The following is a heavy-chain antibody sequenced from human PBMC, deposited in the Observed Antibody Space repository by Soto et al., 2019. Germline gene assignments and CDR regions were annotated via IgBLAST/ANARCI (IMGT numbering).Heavy chain of an antibody. CDR1: GYTFTSYG. Sequence: GASVKVSCKASGYTFTSYGISWVRQAPGQGLEWMGRISAYLGNANYAQKFQGRVTITADTSTSTAYMELSSLRSEDTAVYYCAREYSGYTDYWGQGTLVTVSS. V-gene: IGHV1-18*01. CDR3: AREYSGYTDY. J-gene: IGHJ4*02. D-gene: IGHD5-12*01. CDR2: ISAYLGNA.